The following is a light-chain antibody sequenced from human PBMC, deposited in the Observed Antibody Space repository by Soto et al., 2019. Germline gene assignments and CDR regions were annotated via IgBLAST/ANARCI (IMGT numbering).Light chain of an antibody. CDR2: RNN. Sequence: QSVLTQPPSVSGAPGQRVTISCTVSSSNIGAGYDVNWYQQLPGIAPKLLIYRNNNRPSGVPDRFSGSKSGNSASLAITGLQAEDEADYYCQSYDSSLSGYVVFGGRTKLTVL. CDR3: QSYDSSLSGYVV. V-gene: IGLV1-40*01. J-gene: IGLJ2*01. CDR1: SSNIGAGYD.